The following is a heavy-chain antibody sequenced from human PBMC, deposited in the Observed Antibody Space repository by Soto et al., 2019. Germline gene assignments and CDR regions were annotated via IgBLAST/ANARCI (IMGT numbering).Heavy chain of an antibody. V-gene: IGHV3-43*01. Sequence: PVGSLRLSCAASGFTFDDYTMHWVRQAPGKGLEWVSLISWDGGSTYYADSVKGRFTISRDNSKNSLYLQMNSLRTEDTALYYCAKDYGYYDSSGYFDYWGQGTLVTVSS. CDR2: ISWDGGST. J-gene: IGHJ4*02. CDR3: AKDYGYYDSSGYFDY. CDR1: GFTFDDYT. D-gene: IGHD3-22*01.